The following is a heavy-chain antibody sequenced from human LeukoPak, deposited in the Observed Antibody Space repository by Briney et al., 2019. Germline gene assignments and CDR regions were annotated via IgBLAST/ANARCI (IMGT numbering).Heavy chain of an antibody. CDR2: TYYRSKWHN. CDR1: GDSVSSNSAV. J-gene: IGHJ5*02. CDR3: AQNGQSGFSFDP. Sequence: SQTLSLTCAISGDSVSSNSAVWNWIRQSPSRGLEWLGRTYYRSKWHNEYAESVKSRISINSDTSKNQFSLKLSSVTAADTAVYYCAQNGQSGFSFDPWGQGTLVTVSS. D-gene: IGHD2-8*01. V-gene: IGHV6-1*01.